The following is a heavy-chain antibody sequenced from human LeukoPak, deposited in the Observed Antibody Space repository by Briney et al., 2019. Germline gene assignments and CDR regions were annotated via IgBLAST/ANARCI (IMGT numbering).Heavy chain of an antibody. J-gene: IGHJ4*02. D-gene: IGHD3-3*01. V-gene: IGHV4-59*08. CDR1: GGSISSYY. CDR2: IYYSGST. Sequence: SETLSLTCTVSGGSISSYYWGWIRQPPGKGLECIGYIYYSGSTNYNPSLKSRVTISVDTSKNQFSLKLSSVTAADTAVYYCARSAAGHKYYFDSWGREPWSPSP. CDR3: ARSAAGHKYYFDS.